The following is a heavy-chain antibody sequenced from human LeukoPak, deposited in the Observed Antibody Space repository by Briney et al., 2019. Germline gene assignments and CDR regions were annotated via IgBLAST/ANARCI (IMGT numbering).Heavy chain of an antibody. V-gene: IGHV3-33*01. CDR1: GFTFSSYG. CDR3: ARGEPETSGSSYYYGMDV. D-gene: IGHD3-10*01. CDR2: IWYDGSNK. J-gene: IGHJ6*02. Sequence: GGSLRLSCAASGFTFSSYGMHWVRQAPGKGLEWVAVIWYDGSNKYYADSVKGRFTISRDNSKNTLYLQMNSLRAEDTAVYYCARGEPETSGSSYYYGMDVWGQGTTDTVSS.